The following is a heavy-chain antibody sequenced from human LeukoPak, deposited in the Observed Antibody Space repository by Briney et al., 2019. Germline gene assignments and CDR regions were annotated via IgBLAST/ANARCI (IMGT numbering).Heavy chain of an antibody. CDR3: ARRRYDYYDSSGYYRLDAFDI. V-gene: IGHV5-51*01. D-gene: IGHD3-22*01. CDR2: IYPGDSDT. Sequence: GESLKISCKGSGYSFTSYWIGWVRQMPGKGLEWMGIIYPGDSDTRHSPSFQGQVTISANKSISTAYLQWSSLKASDTAMYYCARRRYDYYDSSGYYRLDAFDIWGQGTMVTVSS. J-gene: IGHJ3*02. CDR1: GYSFTSYW.